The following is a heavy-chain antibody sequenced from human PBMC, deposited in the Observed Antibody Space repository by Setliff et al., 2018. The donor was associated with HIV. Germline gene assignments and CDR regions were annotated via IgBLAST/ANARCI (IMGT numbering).Heavy chain of an antibody. D-gene: IGHD6-13*01. V-gene: IGHV4-38-2*02. J-gene: IGHJ4*02. CDR1: GFSISSGYY. CDR2: IYHSGST. CDR3: ARDGGRTGYSSSSDQ. Sequence: KTSETLSLTCAVSGFSISSGYYWGWIRQPPGKGLEWIGTIYHSGSTYYSPSLMSRVTISVDTSKNQISLKLNSVTAAGTAVYYCARDGGRTGYSSSSDQWGQGTLVTVSS.